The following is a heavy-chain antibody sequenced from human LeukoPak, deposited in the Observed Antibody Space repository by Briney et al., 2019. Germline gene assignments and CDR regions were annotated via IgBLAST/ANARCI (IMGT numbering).Heavy chain of an antibody. D-gene: IGHD4-23*01. Sequence: SGGSLRLSCAASGFTFSSYAMHWVRQAPGKELEWVAVISYDGSNKYYADSVKGRFTISRDNSKNTLYLQMNSLRAEDTAVYYCARDPIGGNLDYWGQGTLVTVSS. CDR3: ARDPIGGNLDY. J-gene: IGHJ4*02. CDR1: GFTFSSYA. V-gene: IGHV3-30-3*01. CDR2: ISYDGSNK.